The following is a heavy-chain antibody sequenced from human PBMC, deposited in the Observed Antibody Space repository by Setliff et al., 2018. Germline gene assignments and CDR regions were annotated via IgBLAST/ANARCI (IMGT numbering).Heavy chain of an antibody. CDR3: ARLPRTVTHFDY. D-gene: IGHD4-17*01. CDR2: IQNSGSS. J-gene: IGHJ4*02. Sequence: SETLSLTCNVSGVSISSYYWSWIRQAPGKGLESLGYIQNSGSSNYNPSLQSRVSISVDTSKNQLSLKLDSLTAADTAVYFCARLPRTVTHFDYWGQGALVTVSS. CDR1: GVSISSYY. V-gene: IGHV4-59*01.